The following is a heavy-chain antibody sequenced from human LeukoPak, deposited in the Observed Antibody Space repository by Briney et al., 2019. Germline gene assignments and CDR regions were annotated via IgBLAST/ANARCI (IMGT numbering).Heavy chain of an antibody. Sequence: PSETLSLTCTVSGGSISGSSYYWGWIRQPPGKGLEWIGSIYYSGSTYYNPSLKSRVTISVDTSKNQFSLKLSSVTAADTAVYYCARVVRTYYYDSSGYPHPYAFDIWGQGTMVTVSS. CDR3: ARVVRTYYYDSSGYPHPYAFDI. V-gene: IGHV4-39*07. J-gene: IGHJ3*02. CDR2: IYYSGST. D-gene: IGHD3-22*01. CDR1: GGSISGSSYY.